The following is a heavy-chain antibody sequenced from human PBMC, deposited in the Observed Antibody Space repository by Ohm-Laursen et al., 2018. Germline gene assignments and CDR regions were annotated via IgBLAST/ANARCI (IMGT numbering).Heavy chain of an antibody. J-gene: IGHJ4*02. D-gene: IGHD1-1*01. CDR1: GFSLSTTGVG. CDR3: AHRLSDYSGAWNGGYLDY. V-gene: IGHV2-5*02. Sequence: TQTLTLTGAFSGFSLSTTGVGVGWIRQSPGKAPEWLAVIYLDDAKRYSPSLKSRLTIIKDTSKNQVILIMTDMDPVDTATYYCAHRLSDYSGAWNGGYLDYWGQGALVTVSS. CDR2: IYLDDAK.